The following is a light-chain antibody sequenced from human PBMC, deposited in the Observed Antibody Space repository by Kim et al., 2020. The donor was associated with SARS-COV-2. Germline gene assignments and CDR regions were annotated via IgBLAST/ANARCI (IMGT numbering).Light chain of an antibody. Sequence: AYVGDTVTITCRASQDISKWVAWYQQKPGKAPKFLIYAASTLRSGVPSRFSGSGSGTDFTLTINSLQTDDFATYYCQQAASFPLIFGGGTKVDIK. V-gene: IGKV1-12*01. CDR1: QDISKW. CDR3: QQAASFPLI. CDR2: AAS. J-gene: IGKJ4*01.